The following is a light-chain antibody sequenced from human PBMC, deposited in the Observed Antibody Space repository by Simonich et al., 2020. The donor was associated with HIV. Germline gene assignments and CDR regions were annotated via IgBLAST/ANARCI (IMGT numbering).Light chain of an antibody. CDR3: HQSSSLPLT. CDR2: YAS. J-gene: IGKJ4*01. CDR1: QSIGNN. Sequence: TQSPSTLSASLGDRVTITCRASQSIGNNLHWYQQKPDQSPKLLIKYASQSIAGVPSRFSGSGSGTDFTLTINSLEAEDAAAYYCHQSSSLPLTFGGGTKVEIK. V-gene: IGKV6D-21*02.